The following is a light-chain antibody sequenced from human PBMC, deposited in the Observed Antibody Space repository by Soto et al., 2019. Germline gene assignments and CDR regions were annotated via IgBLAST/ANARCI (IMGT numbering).Light chain of an antibody. CDR3: HTYNTYSLHT. Sequence: IRMTQSPSNLYAYVGDRITITCRASQSVSRRLAWYQQKPGKAPKLLIYDASSLDSGVPSRFSGRGSGTEFTLTISSLQPDDCATYYCHTYNTYSLHTFGQGTKLDIK. CDR1: QSVSRR. CDR2: DAS. V-gene: IGKV1-5*01. J-gene: IGKJ2*01.